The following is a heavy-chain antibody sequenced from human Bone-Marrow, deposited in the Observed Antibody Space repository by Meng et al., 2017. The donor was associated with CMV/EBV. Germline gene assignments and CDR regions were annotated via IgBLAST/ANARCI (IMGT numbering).Heavy chain of an antibody. D-gene: IGHD6-13*01. CDR3: AGIAAAGTLWYYYYGMDV. J-gene: IGHJ6*02. CDR2: IYYSGST. CDR1: GGSISSYY. Sequence: SETLSLTCTVSGGSISSYYWSWIRQPPGKGLEWIGYIYYSGSTNYNPSLTSRVTISVDTSKNQFSLKLSSVTAADTAVYYCAGIAAAGTLWYYYYGMDVWGQGTTVTVSS. V-gene: IGHV4-59*01.